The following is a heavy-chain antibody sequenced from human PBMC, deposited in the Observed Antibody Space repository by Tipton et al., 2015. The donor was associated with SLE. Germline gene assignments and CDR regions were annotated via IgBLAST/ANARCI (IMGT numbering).Heavy chain of an antibody. V-gene: IGHV3-11*01. J-gene: IGHJ4*02. CDR2: IGSSASIK. D-gene: IGHD5-12*01. CDR1: GGFFVSSNY. Sequence: SLRLSCAVSGGFFVSSNYMSWVRQTAGKGLEWVSYIGSSASIKSYADSVKGRFTISRDNSKNTLILQMDSLRVDDTAVYYCASLYRGWGQGTLVTVSS. CDR3: ASLYRG.